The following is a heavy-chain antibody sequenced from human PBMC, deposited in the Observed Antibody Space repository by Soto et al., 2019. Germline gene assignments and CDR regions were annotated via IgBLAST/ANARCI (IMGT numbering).Heavy chain of an antibody. J-gene: IGHJ4*02. CDR1: GFTFSNYW. V-gene: IGHV3-74*01. D-gene: IGHD2-8*01. CDR2: IDSDGNHT. Sequence: EVQLVESGGGLVQPGGSLRLSCAASGFTFSNYWMHWVRQVPGKGLVWVSHIDSDGNHTTYADSGKVRFTISRDNDKNTVYLQLNSLRAENTAVYYCVRDDVGVEIDYWGLGTLVTGSS. CDR3: VRDDVGVEIDY.